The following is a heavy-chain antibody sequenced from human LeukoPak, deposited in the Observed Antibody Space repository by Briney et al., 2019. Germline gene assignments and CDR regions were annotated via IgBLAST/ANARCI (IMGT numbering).Heavy chain of an antibody. V-gene: IGHV1-18*01. J-gene: IGHJ6*03. CDR2: ISAYNGNT. Sequence: ASVKVSCKASGYTFTSYGISWVRQAPGQGLEWMGWISAYNGNTNYAQKLQGRVTMTTDTSTSTAYMELRSLRSDDTAVYYCARSGYYGSGSYYKQGLGFDYDYYYMDVWGKGTTVTISS. CDR3: ARSGYYGSGSYYKQGLGFDYDYYYMDV. D-gene: IGHD3-10*01. CDR1: GYTFTSYG.